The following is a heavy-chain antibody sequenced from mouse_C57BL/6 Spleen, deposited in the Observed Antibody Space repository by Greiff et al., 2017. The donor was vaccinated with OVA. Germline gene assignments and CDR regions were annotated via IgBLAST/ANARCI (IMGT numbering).Heavy chain of an antibody. V-gene: IGHV1-18*01. J-gene: IGHJ3*01. Sequence: EVQLQQSGPELVKPGASVKIPCKASGYTFTDYNMDWVKQSHGKSLEWIGDINPNNGGTIYNQKFKGKATLTVDKSSSTAYMELRSLTSEDTAVYYCASRSWVGPFAYWGQGTLVTVSA. D-gene: IGHD1-1*02. CDR1: GYTFTDYN. CDR3: ASRSWVGPFAY. CDR2: INPNNGGT.